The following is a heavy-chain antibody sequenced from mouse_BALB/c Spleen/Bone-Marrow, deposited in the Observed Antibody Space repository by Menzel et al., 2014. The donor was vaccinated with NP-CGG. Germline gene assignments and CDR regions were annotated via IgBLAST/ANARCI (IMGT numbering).Heavy chain of an antibody. CDR1: GFTFSNSY. D-gene: IGHD1-1*01. CDR2: IIGGTGGT. Sequence: QVQLKQSGGEVAKPGTSVKLSCKTSGFTFSNSYISWLKLKPGQSLEWIAWIIGGTGGTTYNQKFTGKAQLTVDTSSNTAYIQLSSLTTEDSAIYYCARPLYGSSFAWFAYWGQGTLVTVSA. V-gene: IGHV1-77*01. CDR3: ARPLYGSSFAWFAY. J-gene: IGHJ3*01.